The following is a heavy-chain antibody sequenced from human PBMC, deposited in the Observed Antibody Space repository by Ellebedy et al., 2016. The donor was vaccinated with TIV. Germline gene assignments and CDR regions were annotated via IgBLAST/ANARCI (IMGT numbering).Heavy chain of an antibody. J-gene: IGHJ4*02. CDR1: QFTFGDYF. V-gene: IGHV3-11*01. CDR3: ARGFYWKSSSFDF. D-gene: IGHD1-1*01. Sequence: GESLKISXAASQFTFGDYFMTWVRQAPGRGLEWLSYISTSGSTLYYADSVKGRFTISRDNAKNSLYLQMSSLRAEDTAVYYCARGFYWKSSSFDFWGQGTLVTVSS. CDR2: ISTSGSTL.